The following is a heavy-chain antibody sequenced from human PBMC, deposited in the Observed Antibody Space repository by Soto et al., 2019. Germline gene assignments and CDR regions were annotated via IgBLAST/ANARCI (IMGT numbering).Heavy chain of an antibody. CDR3: ARSTGDYGGVDY. CDR1: GYSISGYL. V-gene: IGHV1-69*01. J-gene: IGHJ4*02. D-gene: IGHD4-17*01. CDR2: IIPIFGTA. Sequence: SLLNRSWKTVGYSISGYLVSRGSMAPGQGLEWMGGIIPIFGTANYAQKFQGRVTITADESTSTAYMELSSLRSEDTAVYYCARSTGDYGGVDYWGQGTLVTVTS.